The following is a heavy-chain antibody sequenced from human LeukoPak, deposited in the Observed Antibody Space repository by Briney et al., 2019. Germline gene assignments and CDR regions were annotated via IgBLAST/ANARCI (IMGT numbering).Heavy chain of an antibody. J-gene: IGHJ4*02. CDR3: ARATYYPL. Sequence: PGGSLRLSCAASGFTFSSYAMHWVRQAPGKGLEWVAVISYDGSNNYYADSVKGRFTISRDNSKNTLYLQMNSLRAEDTAVYYCARATYYPLWGQGTLVTVSS. CDR1: GFTFSSYA. CDR2: ISYDGSNN. D-gene: IGHD3-10*01. V-gene: IGHV3-30-3*01.